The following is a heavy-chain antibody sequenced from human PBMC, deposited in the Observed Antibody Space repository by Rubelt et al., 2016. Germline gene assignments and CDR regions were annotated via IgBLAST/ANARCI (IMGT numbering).Heavy chain of an antibody. CDR1: GYSFTTYS. CDR3: ATGYSSGWYVAY. Sequence: QVQLVQSGAEVQKPGASVKVSCKAAGYSFTTYSLHWVRQAPGQRLEWMGWINAGNGNTKYSQKFQGRVTITRDTSASTAYMELSSLRSEDTAIYYCATGYSSGWYVAYWGQGTLVTVSS. CDR2: INAGNGNT. V-gene: IGHV1-3*01. J-gene: IGHJ4*02. D-gene: IGHD6-19*01.